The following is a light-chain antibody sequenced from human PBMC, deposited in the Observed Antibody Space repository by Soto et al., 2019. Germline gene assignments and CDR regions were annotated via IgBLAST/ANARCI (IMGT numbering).Light chain of an antibody. V-gene: IGKV3-11*01. J-gene: IGKJ4*01. CDR1: QSINSH. CDR2: AAS. CDR3: QQRSNWPPVT. Sequence: EIVLTLSPATLSLSPGERATLTCRASQSINSHLAWYRQKPGQAPELLIYAASNRATGIPSRFSGSGSGTDFTLTISSLEPEDFGVYYCQQRSNWPPVTFGGGTKVDIK.